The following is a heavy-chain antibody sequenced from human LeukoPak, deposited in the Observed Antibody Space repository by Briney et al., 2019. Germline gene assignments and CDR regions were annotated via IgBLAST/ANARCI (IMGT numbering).Heavy chain of an antibody. CDR2: ISPYTGNT. D-gene: IGHD1-1*01. CDR1: NYTFTSHD. J-gene: IGHJ4*02. CDR3: AREGGTWVPFDY. V-gene: IGHV1-18*01. Sequence: ASVKVSSKASNYTFTSHDISWVRQAPGQGLEWMGWISPYTGNTKYAQKFQGRVTMTTSTSTSIVYMELRSLRSDDTAVYFCAREGGTWVPFDYWGQGTLVTVSS.